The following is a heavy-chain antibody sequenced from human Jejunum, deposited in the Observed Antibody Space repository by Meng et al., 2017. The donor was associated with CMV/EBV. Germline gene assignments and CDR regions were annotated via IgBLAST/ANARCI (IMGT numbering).Heavy chain of an antibody. V-gene: IGHV4-61*03. Sequence: VSGGPVSSGSYYWRWIRQPPGKGLEFVGYIYYHGNTNYDPSLMRRVTISLDTSQNHFSLKLTSVTAADTAVYYCAVGTWAAAPSDYWGQGFLVTVSS. CDR1: GGPVSSGSYY. J-gene: IGHJ4*02. CDR3: AVGTWAAAPSDY. CDR2: IYYHGNT. D-gene: IGHD1-1*01.